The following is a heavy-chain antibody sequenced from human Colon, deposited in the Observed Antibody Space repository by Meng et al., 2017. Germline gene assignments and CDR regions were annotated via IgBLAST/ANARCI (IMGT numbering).Heavy chain of an antibody. J-gene: IGHJ4*02. Sequence: GGSLRPSCAASGFTFSSSSMSWVRQAPGKGLEWVSTINGGGGSTYFADSVKGRFTISRDNSNNTLYLQIIKLRADDTAVYYCARRPTDKKHFDYWGQGTLVTVSS. D-gene: IGHD1-1*01. CDR3: ARRPTDKKHFDY. CDR1: GFTFSSSS. V-gene: IGHV3-23*01. CDR2: INGGGGST.